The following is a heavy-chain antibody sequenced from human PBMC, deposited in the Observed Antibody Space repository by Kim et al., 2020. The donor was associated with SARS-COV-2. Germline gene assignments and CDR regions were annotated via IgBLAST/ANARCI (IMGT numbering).Heavy chain of an antibody. V-gene: IGHV3-53*01. J-gene: IGHJ4*02. CDR3: AGGGLGVNLDY. D-gene: IGHD7-27*01. Sequence: TEYADSVKGRFPIAREHSKNTLFLQVNSLGADDTAVYYCAGGGLGVNLDYWGQGTLVTVSS. CDR2: T.